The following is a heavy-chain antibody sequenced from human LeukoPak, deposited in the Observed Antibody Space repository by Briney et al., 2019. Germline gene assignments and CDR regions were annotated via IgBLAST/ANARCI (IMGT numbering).Heavy chain of an antibody. CDR3: ARVVRNDYVWGSASRYFQH. J-gene: IGHJ1*01. Sequence: SETLSLTCAVYGGSFSGYYWSWIRQPPGKGLEWIGEINHRGSTNYNPSLKSRVTISVDTSKNQFSLKLSSVTAADTAVYYCARVVRNDYVWGSASRYFQHWGQGTLVTVSS. CDR1: GGSFSGYY. D-gene: IGHD3-16*01. V-gene: IGHV4-34*01. CDR2: INHRGST.